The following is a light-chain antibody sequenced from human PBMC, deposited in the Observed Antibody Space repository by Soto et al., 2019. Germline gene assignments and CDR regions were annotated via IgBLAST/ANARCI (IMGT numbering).Light chain of an antibody. Sequence: QSVLTQPPSASGTPGRRLTISCSGSISNIAINSVSWYQKVPGTAPKLLIHSSKQRPSGVPDRFSGSKSGSSASLAISELQSEDEGDYYCASWDDSLTGPVFGGGTKLTVL. CDR2: SSK. V-gene: IGLV1-44*01. J-gene: IGLJ2*01. CDR1: ISNIAINS. CDR3: ASWDDSLTGPV.